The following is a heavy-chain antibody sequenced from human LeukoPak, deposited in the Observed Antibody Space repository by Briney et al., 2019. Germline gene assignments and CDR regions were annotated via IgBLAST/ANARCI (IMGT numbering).Heavy chain of an antibody. J-gene: IGHJ5*02. CDR3: ARTRPRFVDSSSGWFDP. Sequence: SETLSLTCTVSGGSISSGSYYWSWIRQSAGKGLEWIGRIYTSGSTNYNPSLKSRVTISVDTSKNQFSLKLSSVTAADTAVYYCARTRPRFVDSSSGWFDPWGQGTLVTVSS. CDR2: IYTSGST. D-gene: IGHD3-22*01. V-gene: IGHV4-61*02. CDR1: GGSISSGSYY.